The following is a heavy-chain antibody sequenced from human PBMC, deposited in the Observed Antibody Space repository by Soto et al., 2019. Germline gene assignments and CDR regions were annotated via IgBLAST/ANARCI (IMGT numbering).Heavy chain of an antibody. CDR2: IIPIFGTA. CDR3: AKTPLGYCSSTSCYRGGYYYYGMDV. D-gene: IGHD2-2*02. CDR1: GDTYSSYA. V-gene: IGHV1-69*06. Sequence: SLKGSCKGSGDTYSSYAISWVRQAPGQGLELMGGIIPIFGTANYAQKFQGRVTITADKSTSTAYMELSSLRSEDTAVYYCAKTPLGYCSSTSCYRGGYYYYGMDVWGQGTTVTVS. J-gene: IGHJ6*02.